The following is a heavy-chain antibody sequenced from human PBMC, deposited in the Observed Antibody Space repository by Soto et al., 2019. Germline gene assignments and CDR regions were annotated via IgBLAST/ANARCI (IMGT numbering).Heavy chain of an antibody. D-gene: IGHD1-26*01. CDR2: IIPIFGTA. Sequence: QVQLVQSGAEVKKPGSSVKVSCKASGGTFSSYSINWVRQAPGQGLEWMVEIIPIFGTANYAQKFQGRVTITADESTSTAYMELSSLRSEDTAVYYCARDGGRHSGGIDYWGQGTLVPVSS. J-gene: IGHJ4*02. V-gene: IGHV1-69*01. CDR1: GGTFSSYS. CDR3: ARDGGRHSGGIDY.